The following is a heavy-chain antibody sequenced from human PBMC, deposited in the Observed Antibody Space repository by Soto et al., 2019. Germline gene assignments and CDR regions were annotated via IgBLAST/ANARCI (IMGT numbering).Heavy chain of an antibody. J-gene: IGHJ4*02. V-gene: IGHV1-69*01. Sequence: GASVKVSCKASGGTFSSYAFSWVRQAPGQGLEWMGGIIPIFGTANYAQKFQGRVTITADESTSTAYMELSSLRSEDTAVYYCARVGIVATIIDYFDYWGQGTLVTVSS. CDR3: ARVGIVATIIDYFDY. D-gene: IGHD5-12*01. CDR2: IIPIFGTA. CDR1: GGTFSSYA.